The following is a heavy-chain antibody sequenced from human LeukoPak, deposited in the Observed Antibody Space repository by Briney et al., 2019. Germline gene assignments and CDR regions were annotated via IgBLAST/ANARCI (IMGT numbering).Heavy chain of an antibody. J-gene: IGHJ6*02. V-gene: IGHV4-34*01. Sequence: KTSETLSLTCAVYGGSFSGYYWSWIRQPPGKGLEWIGEINHSGSTNYNPSLKSRVTISVDTSKNQFSLKLSSVTAADTAVYYCARGSRGYPYYYGMDVWGQGTTVTASS. CDR3: ARGSRGYPYYYGMDV. CDR2: INHSGST. CDR1: GGSFSGYY. D-gene: IGHD5-18*01.